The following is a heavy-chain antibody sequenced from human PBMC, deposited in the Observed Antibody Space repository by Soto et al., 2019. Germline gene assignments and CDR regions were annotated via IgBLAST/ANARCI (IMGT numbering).Heavy chain of an antibody. D-gene: IGHD5-12*01. V-gene: IGHV3-23*01. CDR2: ISGSSDRT. J-gene: IGHJ3*01. CDR3: GGSWT. CDR1: GFTIRNYA. Sequence: EVQVLESGGDLVQPGGSLRLSCAASGFTIRNYAMSWVRQAPGKALEWVSGISGSSDRTYYADSVKGRFTIYKDTSSNTLSLQMNSLRVEDTAVYHCGGSWTWGQGTMVTVSS.